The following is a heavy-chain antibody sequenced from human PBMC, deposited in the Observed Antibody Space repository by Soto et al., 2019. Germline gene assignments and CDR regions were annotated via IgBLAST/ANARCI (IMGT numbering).Heavy chain of an antibody. D-gene: IGHD6-19*01. Sequence: GGSLRLSCAASGFTFSSYGMHWVRQAPGKGLEWVAVISYDGSNKYYADSVKGRFTISRDNSKNTLYLQMNSLRAEDTAVYYCAKSKKWLVRDGMDVWGQGTKVTVSS. CDR1: GFTFSSYG. CDR2: ISYDGSNK. V-gene: IGHV3-30*18. CDR3: AKSKKWLVRDGMDV. J-gene: IGHJ6*02.